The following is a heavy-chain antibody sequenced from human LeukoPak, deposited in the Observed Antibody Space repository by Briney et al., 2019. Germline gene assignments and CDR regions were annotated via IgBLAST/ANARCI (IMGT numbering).Heavy chain of an antibody. Sequence: GGSLRLSCAASGFTFSSYWTSWVRQAPGKGLEWVANIKQDGSEKYYVDSVKGRFTISRDNAENSLYLQMNSLRAEDTAVYYCARGLLPFGYWGRGTLVSVSS. CDR3: ARGLLPFGY. CDR2: IKQDGSEK. CDR1: GFTFSSYW. D-gene: IGHD1-26*01. J-gene: IGHJ4*02. V-gene: IGHV3-7*04.